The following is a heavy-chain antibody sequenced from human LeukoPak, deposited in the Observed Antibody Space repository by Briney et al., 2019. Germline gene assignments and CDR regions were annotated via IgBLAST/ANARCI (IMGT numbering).Heavy chain of an antibody. J-gene: IGHJ4*02. CDR3: ARHVGSTGYCEY. V-gene: IGHV4-38-2*02. CDR1: GYSISSGYY. Sequence: SETLSLTCSVSGYSISSGYYWGWFRQPPGKGLEWIGSIFRSGSTNYNPSLQSRGTVSVDTSKNQFSLTLTSVIAADTAVYFCARHVGSTGYCEYWGQGVLVTVSS. CDR2: IFRSGST. D-gene: IGHD3-22*01.